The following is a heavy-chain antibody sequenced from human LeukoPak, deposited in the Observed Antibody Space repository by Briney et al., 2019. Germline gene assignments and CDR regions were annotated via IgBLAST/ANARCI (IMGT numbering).Heavy chain of an antibody. D-gene: IGHD3-22*01. Sequence: GGSLRLSCAASGFTFSSYAMHWVRQAPGKGLEWVAFIRYDGSNEYYADSVKGRFTIYRDNSKNTLYLQMNSLRTDDTAVYYCAREVDYYDTSDYFPLGYWGQGTLVTVSS. CDR1: GFTFSSYA. CDR3: AREVDYYDTSDYFPLGY. J-gene: IGHJ4*02. V-gene: IGHV3-30*02. CDR2: IRYDGSNE.